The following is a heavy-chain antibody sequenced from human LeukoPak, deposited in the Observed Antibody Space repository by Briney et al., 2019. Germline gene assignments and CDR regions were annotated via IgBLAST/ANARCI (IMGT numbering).Heavy chain of an antibody. D-gene: IGHD6-13*01. Sequence: ASVKVSCKASGYTFTGYYMHWVRQAPGQGLEWMGRINPNSGGTNYAQKFQGRVTMTRDTSISTAYMELSRLRSGDAAVYYCARGVIAAAGTFWFDPWGQGTLVTVSS. J-gene: IGHJ5*02. CDR3: ARGVIAAAGTFWFDP. V-gene: IGHV1-2*06. CDR1: GYTFTGYY. CDR2: INPNSGGT.